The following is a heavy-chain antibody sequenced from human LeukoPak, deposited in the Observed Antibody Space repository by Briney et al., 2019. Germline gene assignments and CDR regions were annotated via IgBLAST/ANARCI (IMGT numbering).Heavy chain of an antibody. D-gene: IGHD3-16*01. V-gene: IGHV4-34*01. CDR3: ARHGPPRAGWGRKYYYMDV. CDR1: DGSFSGYY. J-gene: IGHJ6*03. Sequence: SETLSLTCAVYDGSFSGYYWSWIRQPPGKGLEWIGEINHSGRTNYNPSLKSRVTISVDTSKNQFSLKLSSVTAADTAVYYCARHGPPRAGWGRKYYYMDVWGKGTTVTISS. CDR2: INHSGRT.